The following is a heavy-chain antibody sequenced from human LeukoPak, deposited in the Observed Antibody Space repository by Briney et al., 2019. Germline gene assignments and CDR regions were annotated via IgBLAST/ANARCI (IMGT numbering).Heavy chain of an antibody. J-gene: IGHJ4*02. Sequence: GGSLRLSXAASGFTFGSYEMNWVRQAPGKGLEWVSYISTSGSTIYYADSVRGRFTISRDNAKNSLYLQMNSLRAEDMAVYYCARESPDYVWGSSDFDSWGQGTLVTVSS. CDR3: ARESPDYVWGSSDFDS. D-gene: IGHD3-16*01. CDR2: ISTSGSTI. CDR1: GFTFGSYE. V-gene: IGHV3-48*03.